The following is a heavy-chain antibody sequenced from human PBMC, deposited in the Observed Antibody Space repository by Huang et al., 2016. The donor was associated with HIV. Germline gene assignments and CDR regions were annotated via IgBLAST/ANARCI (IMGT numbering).Heavy chain of an antibody. CDR3: ARDRRHCSGGSCYYSDY. J-gene: IGHJ4*01. Sequence: QVQLQESGPGLVKPSETLSLTCRVSGGSISSHYWSWIRQPPGKGLEGFGSIYYRGVSNYSPSLKSRVFISVDTSRNQFALKLSSVTAADTAVYYCARDRRHCSGGSCYYSDYWGHGTLVTISS. D-gene: IGHD2-15*01. V-gene: IGHV4-59*11. CDR1: GGSISSHY. CDR2: IYYRGVS.